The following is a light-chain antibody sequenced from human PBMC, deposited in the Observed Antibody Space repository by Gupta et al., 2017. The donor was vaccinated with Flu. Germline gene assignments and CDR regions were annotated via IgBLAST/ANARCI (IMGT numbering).Light chain of an antibody. J-gene: IGLJ1*01. CDR2: QND. Sequence: QSVLTQSPSVSAPPGQKVTISCSNVGDSDASWYQHIPGSAPRLLIYQNDRRPAGIPDRFSGSRSGPSATLDIAGLQTGDEADYYCGTWDVTLTGGVFGTGTKVTIL. CDR3: GTWDVTLTGGV. CDR1: NVGDSD. V-gene: IGLV1-51*01.